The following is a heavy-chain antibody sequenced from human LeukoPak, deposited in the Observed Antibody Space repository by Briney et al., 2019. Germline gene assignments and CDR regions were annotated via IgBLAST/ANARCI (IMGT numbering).Heavy chain of an antibody. CDR2: ISYDGSNK. V-gene: IGHV3-30-3*01. J-gene: IGHJ4*02. CDR1: GFTFSSYA. CDR3: ARVAYYYDSSGYTDY. D-gene: IGHD3-22*01. Sequence: GGSLRLSCAASGFTFSSYAMHWVRQAQGKGLEWVAVISYDGSNKYYADSVKGRFTISRDNSKNTLYLQMNSLRAEDTAVYYCARVAYYYDSSGYTDYWGQGTLVTVSS.